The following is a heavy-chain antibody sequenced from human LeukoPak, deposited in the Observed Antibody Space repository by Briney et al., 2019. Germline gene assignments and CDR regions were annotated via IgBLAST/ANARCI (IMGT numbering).Heavy chain of an antibody. J-gene: IGHJ4*02. CDR1: GFTFSSYS. V-gene: IGHV3-21*01. D-gene: IGHD7-27*01. CDR2: ISSSSSYI. Sequence: GGSLRLSCAASGFTFSSYSMKWVRQAPGKGLEWVSSISSSSSYIYYADSVKGRFTISRDNAKNSLYLQMNSLRAEDTAVYYCARDVARVWAYFDYWGQGTPVTVSS. CDR3: ARDVARVWAYFDY.